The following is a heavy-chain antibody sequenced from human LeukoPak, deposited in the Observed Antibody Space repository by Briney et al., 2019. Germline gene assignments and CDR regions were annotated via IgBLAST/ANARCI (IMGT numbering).Heavy chain of an antibody. CDR2: INHSGST. Sequence: SETLSLTCAVYGGSFSGYYWSWIRQPPGKGLEWIGEINHSGSTNYNPSLKSRVTISVDTSKNQFSLKLNSVTAADTAVYYCARDGVVVVPAATRFDPWGQGTLVTVSS. CDR1: GGSFSGYY. D-gene: IGHD2-2*01. CDR3: ARDGVVVVPAATRFDP. V-gene: IGHV4-34*01. J-gene: IGHJ5*02.